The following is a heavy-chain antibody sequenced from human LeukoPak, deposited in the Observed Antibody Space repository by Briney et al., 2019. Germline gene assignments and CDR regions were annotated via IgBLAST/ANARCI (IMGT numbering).Heavy chain of an antibody. V-gene: IGHV3-30-3*01. D-gene: IGHD1-14*01. Sequence: GGSLRLSCAASGFTFGSYAMHWVRQAPGKGLEWVAVISYDGSDKYYADSVKGRFTISRDNSKNTLYLQMNSLRAEDTAVYYCARLFRGINYGMDVWGQGTTVTVSS. CDR2: ISYDGSDK. J-gene: IGHJ6*02. CDR1: GFTFGSYA. CDR3: ARLFRGINYGMDV.